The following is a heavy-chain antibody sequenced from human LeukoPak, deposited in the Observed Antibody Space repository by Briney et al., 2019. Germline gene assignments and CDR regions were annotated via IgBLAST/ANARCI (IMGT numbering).Heavy chain of an antibody. CDR3: AKDSYSSSWYWFDS. D-gene: IGHD6-13*01. CDR2: ISWNSGSI. CDR1: GFTFSSYS. V-gene: IGHV3-9*01. J-gene: IGHJ5*01. Sequence: GGSLRLSCAVSGFTFSSYSMNWVRQAPGKGLEWVSGISWNSGSIGYADSVRGRFTISRDNAKSSLYLQMNSLRAEDTAFYYCAKDSYSSSWYWFDSWGQGTLVTVSS.